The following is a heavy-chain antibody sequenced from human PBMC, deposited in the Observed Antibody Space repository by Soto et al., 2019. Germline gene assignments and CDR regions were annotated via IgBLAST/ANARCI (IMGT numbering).Heavy chain of an antibody. CDR1: GGTLSSYT. CDR2: IIPILGIA. D-gene: IGHD3-3*01. CDR3: ARDDSFGDDFWSGPTDY. V-gene: IGHV1-69*04. J-gene: IGHJ4*02. Sequence: ASVKVSCKASGGTLSSYTISWVRQAPGQGLEWMGRIIPILGIANYAQKFQGRVTITADKSTSTAYMELSSLRSEDTAVYYCARDDSFGDDFWSGPTDYWGQGTLVTVSS.